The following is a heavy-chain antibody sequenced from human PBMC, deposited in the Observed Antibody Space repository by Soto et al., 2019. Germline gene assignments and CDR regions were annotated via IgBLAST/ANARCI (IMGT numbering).Heavy chain of an antibody. CDR3: ASDLQTDSSGYYGAFDI. CDR1: GYSFTSYW. D-gene: IGHD3-22*01. J-gene: IGHJ3*02. Sequence: GESLKISCKGSGYSFTSYWIGWVRQMPGKGLEWMGIIYPGDSDTRYSPSFQGQVTISADKSISTAYLQWSSLKASDTAMYYCASDLQTDSSGYYGAFDIWGQGIMVTV. V-gene: IGHV5-51*01. CDR2: IYPGDSDT.